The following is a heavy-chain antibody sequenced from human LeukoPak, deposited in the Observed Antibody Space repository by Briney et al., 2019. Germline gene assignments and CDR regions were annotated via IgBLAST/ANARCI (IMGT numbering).Heavy chain of an antibody. Sequence: GGSLRLSCAASGFTFSSYWMHWVRQAPGKGLVWVSRVSSDGRNTIYADSVKGRFTISRDNAMNTLYLQMNSLRAEDTAVYYCARQSTVATDWWGQGTLVTVSS. CDR1: GFTFSSYW. J-gene: IGHJ4*02. CDR3: ARQSTVATDW. D-gene: IGHD4-23*01. CDR2: VSSDGRNT. V-gene: IGHV3-74*01.